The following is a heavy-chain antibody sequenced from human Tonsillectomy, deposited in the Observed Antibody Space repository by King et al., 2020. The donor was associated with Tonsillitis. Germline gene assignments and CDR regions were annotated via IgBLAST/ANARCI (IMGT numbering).Heavy chain of an antibody. D-gene: IGHD3-3*01. V-gene: IGHV1-8*01. Sequence: QLVQSGAEVKKPGASVKVSCKASGYTFTSYDINWVRQATGQGLEWRGWMNPNSGNTGYAQKFQGRVTMTRNTSISTAYMELSSLRSEDTAVYYCARAQYYDFWSGYYSYYYGMDVWGQGTTVTVSS. CDR3: ARAQYYDFWSGYYSYYYGMDV. CDR2: MNPNSGNT. J-gene: IGHJ6*02. CDR1: GYTFTSYD.